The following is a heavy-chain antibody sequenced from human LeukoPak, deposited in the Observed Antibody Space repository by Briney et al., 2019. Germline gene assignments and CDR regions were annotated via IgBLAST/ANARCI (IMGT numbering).Heavy chain of an antibody. D-gene: IGHD6-13*01. CDR3: ASAAAAGILDV. J-gene: IGHJ6*04. V-gene: IGHV4-59*01. Sequence: SETLSLTCTVSGGSISSYYWSWIRQPPGKGLEWIGYIYYSGSTNYNPSLKSRVTISVDTSKNQFPLKLSSVTAADTAVYYCASAAAAGILDVWGKGTTVTVSS. CDR1: GGSISSYY. CDR2: IYYSGST.